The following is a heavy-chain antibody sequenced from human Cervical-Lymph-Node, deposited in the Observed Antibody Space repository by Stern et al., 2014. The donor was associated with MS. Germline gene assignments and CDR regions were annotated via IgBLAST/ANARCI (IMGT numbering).Heavy chain of an antibody. J-gene: IGHJ4*02. CDR3: ARGRGGNYRYYFDY. D-gene: IGHD4-23*01. V-gene: IGHV3-21*01. Sequence: EMQLVESGGGLVKPGGSLRLSCAASGFTFSSYSMNWVRQAPGKGLEWVASISSGGSYIYYADSLKGRFTISRDNAKNSLYLQRNSLRAEDTAVYDCARGRGGNYRYYFDYWGQGTLVTVSS. CDR1: GFTFSSYS. CDR2: ISSGGSYI.